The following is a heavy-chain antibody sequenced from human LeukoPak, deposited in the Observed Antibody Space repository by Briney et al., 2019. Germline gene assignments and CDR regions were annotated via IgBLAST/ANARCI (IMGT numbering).Heavy chain of an antibody. CDR2: ISGSGGST. CDR3: AKTQYGSGSGTNDAFDI. Sequence: GGSLRLSCAASGFTFSSYVMSWVRQAPAKGLEWVSTISGSGGSTYYADSVKGRFTISRDNSKNTLYLQMNSLRAEDTAVYCCAKTQYGSGSGTNDAFDIWGQGTMVTVSS. J-gene: IGHJ3*02. D-gene: IGHD3-10*01. V-gene: IGHV3-23*01. CDR1: GFTFSSYV.